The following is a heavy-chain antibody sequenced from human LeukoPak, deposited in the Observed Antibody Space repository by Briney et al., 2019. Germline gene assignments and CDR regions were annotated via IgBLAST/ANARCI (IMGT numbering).Heavy chain of an antibody. CDR2: IYYRGST. Sequence: SETLSLTCTVSGGSISSYYWSWIRQPPGKGLEWIGYIYYRGSTNYNPSLKSRVTISVDTSKNQFSLKLSSVTAADTAVYYCARASGLPYWGQGTLVTVSS. D-gene: IGHD3-10*01. CDR3: ARASGLPY. V-gene: IGHV4-59*01. CDR1: GGSISSYY. J-gene: IGHJ4*02.